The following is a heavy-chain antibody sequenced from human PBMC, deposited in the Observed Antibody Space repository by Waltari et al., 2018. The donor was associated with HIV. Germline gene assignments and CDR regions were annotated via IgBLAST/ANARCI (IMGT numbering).Heavy chain of an antibody. V-gene: IGHV3-7*01. Sequence: EVQLVESGGGLVQQGGSLRLSGAASGFKWSGYWMSWVHHAPGKGLKGVAELGRYGSWTYDVDSVRGRVTISRDNAQSSLYLQMSRLRAEDAAVYYCARDIEYVGSTEYFHHWGQGTLVTVSS. CDR1: GFKWSGYW. J-gene: IGHJ1*01. D-gene: IGHD3-10*02. CDR2: LGRYGSWT. CDR3: ARDIEYVGSTEYFHH.